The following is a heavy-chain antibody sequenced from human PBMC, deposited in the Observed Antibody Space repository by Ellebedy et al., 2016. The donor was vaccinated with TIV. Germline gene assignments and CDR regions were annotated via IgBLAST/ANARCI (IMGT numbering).Heavy chain of an antibody. Sequence: AASVKVSRKASGVTFSRYAVSWVRQAPGQGLEWMGTLIPMYGKTHYAQKLQGRVTIDADESTNTAFMELSILKSEDTAIYYCARGEYRNWFDPWGQGTLVTVSS. D-gene: IGHD3-10*01. J-gene: IGHJ5*02. CDR3: ARGEYRNWFDP. V-gene: IGHV1-69*13. CDR2: LIPMYGKT. CDR1: GVTFSRYA.